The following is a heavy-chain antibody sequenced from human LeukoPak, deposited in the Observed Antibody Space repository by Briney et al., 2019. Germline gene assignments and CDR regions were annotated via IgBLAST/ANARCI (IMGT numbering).Heavy chain of an antibody. CDR3: ARQVLHDYSNYFHPLGYYMDV. V-gene: IGHV4-59*01. CDR1: GGSISSYY. D-gene: IGHD4-11*01. CDR2: IYYSGST. Sequence: SETLSLTCTVSGGSISSYYWSWIRQPPGKGLEWIGYIYYSGSTNYNPSLKSRVTISVDTSKNQFSLKLSSVTAADTAVYYCARQVLHDYSNYFHPLGYYMDVWGKGTTVTVSS. J-gene: IGHJ6*03.